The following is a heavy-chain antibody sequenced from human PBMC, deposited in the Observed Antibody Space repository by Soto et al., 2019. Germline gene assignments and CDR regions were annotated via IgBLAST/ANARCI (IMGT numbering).Heavy chain of an antibody. CDR3: ARDFEGLYDYVWGRSGYYYGMDV. Sequence: GGSLRLSCAASGFTFSSYGMHWVRQAPGKGLEWVAVIWYDGSNKYYADSVKGRFTISRDNSKNTLYLQMNSLRAEDTAVYYCARDFEGLYDYVWGRSGYYYGMDVWGQGTTVTVSS. CDR1: GFTFSSYG. J-gene: IGHJ6*02. V-gene: IGHV3-33*01. CDR2: IWYDGSNK. D-gene: IGHD3-16*01.